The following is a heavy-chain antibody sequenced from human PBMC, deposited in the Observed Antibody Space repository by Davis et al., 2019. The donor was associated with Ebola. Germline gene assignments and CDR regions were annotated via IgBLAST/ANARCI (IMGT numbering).Heavy chain of an antibody. CDR1: GFSFKTFG. CDR2: ISPDGNEK. J-gene: IGHJ4*02. CDR3: ASDHITIFGEEYYLDV. D-gene: IGHD3-3*01. Sequence: PGGSLRLSCTASGFSFKTFGMHWVRQTPGKGLEWVAVISPDGNEKKFADSVKGRFTISRDNSQNTVDLQMSSLRLDDTAIYYCASDHITIFGEEYYLDVWGRGSLVTVTS. V-gene: IGHV3-30*03.